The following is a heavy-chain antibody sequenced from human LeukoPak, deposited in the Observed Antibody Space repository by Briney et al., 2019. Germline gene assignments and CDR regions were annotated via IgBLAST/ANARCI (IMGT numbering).Heavy chain of an antibody. CDR3: ARDRPPGEWELRDYYFDY. Sequence: QSGGSLRLSCAASEFTFSSYWMSWVRQAPGKGLEWVANIKQDGSEKYYVESVKGRFTISRDNAKNSLYLQMNSLRAEDTAVYYCARDRPPGEWELRDYYFDYWGQGTLVTVSS. CDR2: IKQDGSEK. J-gene: IGHJ4*02. D-gene: IGHD1-26*01. V-gene: IGHV3-7*01. CDR1: EFTFSSYW.